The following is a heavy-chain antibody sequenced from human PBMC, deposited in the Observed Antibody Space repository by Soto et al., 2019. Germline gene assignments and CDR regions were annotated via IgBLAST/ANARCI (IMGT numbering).Heavy chain of an antibody. CDR1: GDSISSGGYS. V-gene: IGHV4-30-2*01. Sequence: SETLSLTCDVSGDSISSGGYSWGWVRQPPGKGLEWIGYIHHSDITYYHPSLKSRVTISVDRSRSQFSLKLTSVTAADTAVYYCTREVNYWFDPWGQGTLVTVSS. J-gene: IGHJ5*02. D-gene: IGHD3-10*01. CDR3: TREVNYWFDP. CDR2: IHHSDIT.